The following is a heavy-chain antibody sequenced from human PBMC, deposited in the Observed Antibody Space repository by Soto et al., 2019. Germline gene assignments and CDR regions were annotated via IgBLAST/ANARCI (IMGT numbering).Heavy chain of an antibody. CDR3: AKERSSYGYGSPFDY. J-gene: IGHJ4*02. V-gene: IGHV3-30*18. D-gene: IGHD5-18*01. Sequence: QVQLVESGGGVVQPGRSLRLSCAASGFTFSSYGMHWVHQAPGKGLEWVAVISYDGSNKYYADSVKGRFTISRDNSKNTLYLQMNSLRAEDTAVYYCAKERSSYGYGSPFDYWGQGTLVTVSS. CDR2: ISYDGSNK. CDR1: GFTFSSYG.